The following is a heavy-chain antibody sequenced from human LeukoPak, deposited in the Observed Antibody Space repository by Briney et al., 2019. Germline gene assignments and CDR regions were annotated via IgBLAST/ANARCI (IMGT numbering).Heavy chain of an antibody. Sequence: SQTLSLTCTVSGGSISSGDYYWSWIRQPPGKGLEWIGYIYYSGSTYYNPSLKSRVTISVDTSKNQFSLKLSSVTAADTAVYYCARGYCSGTSCYPYYYYGMDVWGKGTTVTVSS. V-gene: IGHV4-30-4*01. CDR3: ARGYCSGTSCYPYYYYGMDV. J-gene: IGHJ6*04. D-gene: IGHD2-2*01. CDR1: GGSISSGDYY. CDR2: IYYSGST.